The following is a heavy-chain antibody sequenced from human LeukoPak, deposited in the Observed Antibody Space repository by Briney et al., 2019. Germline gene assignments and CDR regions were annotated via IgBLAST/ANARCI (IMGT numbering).Heavy chain of an antibody. J-gene: IGHJ4*02. CDR1: GLTVNDNY. CDR3: ARTNPVYGDYDY. V-gene: IGHV3-53*01. CDR2: MFPDGRT. D-gene: IGHD4-17*01. Sequence: GGSLILSCLVSGLTVNDNYMSWVRQAPGKGLQWVSVMFPDGRTFYGDSVRGRFTISRDLARNTLLLQMHSLRADDTAVHYCARTNPVYGDYDYWGQGTLVTVSS.